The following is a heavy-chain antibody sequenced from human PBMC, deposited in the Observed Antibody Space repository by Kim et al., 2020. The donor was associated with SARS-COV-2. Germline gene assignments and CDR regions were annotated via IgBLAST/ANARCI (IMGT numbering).Heavy chain of an antibody. CDR2: IKSKVYGATT. Sequence: GGSLRLSCATSGFKFSDNTMSWFRQAPGKGLEWVSFIKSKVYGATTDYAASVKGRFTISRDDSKSIAYLQMNSLTSEDTAIYYCTRDCSTTGCYSLAGFWGQGTLVTVSS. V-gene: IGHV3-49*03. CDR3: TRDCSTTGCYSLAGF. CDR1: GFKFSDNT. D-gene: IGHD2-2*02. J-gene: IGHJ4*02.